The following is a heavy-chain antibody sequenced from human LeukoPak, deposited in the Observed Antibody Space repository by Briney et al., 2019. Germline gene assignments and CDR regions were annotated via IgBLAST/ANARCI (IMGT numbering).Heavy chain of an antibody. CDR1: GYTFTSYG. Sequence: ASVKVSCKASGYTFTSYGISWVRQAPGQGLEWMGWISAYNGNTNYAQKLQGRVTTTTDTSTSTAYMELRSLRSDDTAVYYCARDLVGYSGYEPIGYWGQGTLVTVSS. V-gene: IGHV1-18*01. CDR2: ISAYNGNT. CDR3: ARDLVGYSGYEPIGY. D-gene: IGHD5-12*01. J-gene: IGHJ4*02.